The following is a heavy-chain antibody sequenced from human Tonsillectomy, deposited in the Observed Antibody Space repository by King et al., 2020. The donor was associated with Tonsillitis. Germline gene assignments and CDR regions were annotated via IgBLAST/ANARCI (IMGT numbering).Heavy chain of an antibody. D-gene: IGHD3-22*01. V-gene: IGHV4-38-2*02. CDR1: GYSISSGYY. CDR3: ARTVYVSSSYYGVHIGSLYYFDY. CDR2: IYHSGGT. Sequence: QLQESGPGLVKASETLSLTCTVSGYSISSGYYWGWIRQPPGKGLEWIGSIYHSGGTYYNPSLKSRVTISVDTSKNQFSLKLSSLTAADTAIYYCARTVYVSSSYYGVHIGSLYYFDYWGQGTLVTVSS. J-gene: IGHJ4*02.